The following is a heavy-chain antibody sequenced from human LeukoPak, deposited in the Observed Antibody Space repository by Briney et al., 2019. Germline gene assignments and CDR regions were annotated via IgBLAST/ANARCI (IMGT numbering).Heavy chain of an antibody. CDR1: GCSISIYY. V-gene: IGHV4-4*07. CDR2: IYTSGST. Sequence: SETLSLTRTVSGCSISIYYWSWIRQPARKGLEWIVRIYTSGSTNYNPSLKSRVTMSVDTSTNQCSLKLSSLTAPGTPVYYCGRDRAFDIWGQGTMVTVSS. CDR3: GRDRAFDI. J-gene: IGHJ3*02.